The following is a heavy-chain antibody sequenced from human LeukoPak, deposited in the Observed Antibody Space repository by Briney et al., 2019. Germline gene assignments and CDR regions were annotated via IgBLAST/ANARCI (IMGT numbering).Heavy chain of an antibody. D-gene: IGHD2-15*01. V-gene: IGHV3-23*01. CDR1: GFTFSSYA. J-gene: IGHJ4*02. Sequence: GGSLRLSCAASGFTFSSYAMSWVRQAPGKGLEWVTAISGSGGSTYYADSVKGRFTISRDNSKNTLYLQMNSLRAEDTAVYYCAKQLGYCSGGSCYFPYWGQGTLVTVSS. CDR2: ISGSGGST. CDR3: AKQLGYCSGGSCYFPY.